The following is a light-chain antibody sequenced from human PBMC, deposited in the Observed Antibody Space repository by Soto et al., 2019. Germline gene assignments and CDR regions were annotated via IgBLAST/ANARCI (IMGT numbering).Light chain of an antibody. CDR3: QQRSNWPLT. Sequence: EIGLTQSPATLSLSPGERATLSCRASQSVSSYLAWYQQKPGQAPTLLIYDASNRATGIPARFSGSGSGTDYTLTTSSLEPEDFAVYYCQQRSNWPLTFGGGTKVDIK. V-gene: IGKV3-11*01. CDR2: DAS. J-gene: IGKJ4*01. CDR1: QSVSSY.